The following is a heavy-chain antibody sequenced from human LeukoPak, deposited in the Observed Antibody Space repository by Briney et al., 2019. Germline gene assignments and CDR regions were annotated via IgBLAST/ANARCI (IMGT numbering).Heavy chain of an antibody. CDR3: ARAGTESRWGLPRADYYYMDV. Sequence: GASVKVSCKASGYTFTNYGISWIRQAPGQGLEWMGWISGYNGNTKYAQKFQGRVTMTTDTSTSTAYMDLRSLRSDDTAVYYCARAGTESRWGLPRADYYYMDVWAKGTTVTVSS. J-gene: IGHJ6*03. D-gene: IGHD1-1*01. CDR1: GYTFTNYG. CDR2: ISGYNGNT. V-gene: IGHV1-18*01.